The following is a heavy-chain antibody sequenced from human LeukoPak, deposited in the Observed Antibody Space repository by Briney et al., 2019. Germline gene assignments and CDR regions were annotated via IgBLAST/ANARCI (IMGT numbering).Heavy chain of an antibody. D-gene: IGHD6-13*01. J-gene: IGHJ3*02. CDR3: ARHDQAAAGTGDAFDI. Sequence: ASETLSLTCAVYGGSFSGYYWSWIRQPPGKGLEWIGEINHSGSTNYNPSLKSRVTISVDTSKNQFSLKLSSVTAADTAVYYCARHDQAAAGTGDAFDIWGQGTMVTVSS. V-gene: IGHV4-34*01. CDR2: INHSGST. CDR1: GGSFSGYY.